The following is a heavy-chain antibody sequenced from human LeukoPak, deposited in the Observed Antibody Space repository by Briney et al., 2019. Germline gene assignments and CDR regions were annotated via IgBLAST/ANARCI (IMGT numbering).Heavy chain of an antibody. V-gene: IGHV4-59*01. CDR3: ARAGYSYGTGYYFDY. D-gene: IGHD5-18*01. J-gene: IGHJ4*02. Sequence: SETLSLTCTVSGASISSYYWSWIRLPPGECLEWIGYIYYTGATYYNPSLKSRVTISLDTSKNQFSLKLSSVTAADAAVYYCARAGYSYGTGYYFDYWGQGALVTVSS. CDR1: GASISSYY. CDR2: IYYTGAT.